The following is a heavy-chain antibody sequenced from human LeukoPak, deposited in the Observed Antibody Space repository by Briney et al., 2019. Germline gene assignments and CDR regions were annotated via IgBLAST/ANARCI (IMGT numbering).Heavy chain of an antibody. J-gene: IGHJ3*02. CDR1: VGSIISYY. D-gene: IGHD3-16*02. Sequence: SETLSLTCTVSVGSIISYYWSWLRQPPGKGLEWIGYIYYSGSTNYNASLKSRVTISVDTSKNQFYLKLSFVTAADTAVYYCARDLSLDIWGQGTMVTVSS. CDR2: IYYSGST. V-gene: IGHV4-59*01. CDR3: ARDLSLDI.